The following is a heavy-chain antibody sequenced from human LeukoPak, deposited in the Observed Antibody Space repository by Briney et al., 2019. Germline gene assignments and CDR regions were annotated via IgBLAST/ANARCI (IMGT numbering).Heavy chain of an antibody. CDR1: VFTFSSYA. J-gene: IGHJ6*03. V-gene: IGHV3-30-3*01. D-gene: IGHD2-21*01. CDR2: ISYDGSNK. Sequence: GGSLRLSCAASVFTFSSYAMHWVRQAPGKGLEWVAVISYDGSNKYYADSVKGRFTISRDNSKNTLYLQMNSLRAEDTAVYYCARGSAYCGGDCYYYYMDVWGKGTTVTVSS. CDR3: ARGSAYCGGDCYYYYMDV.